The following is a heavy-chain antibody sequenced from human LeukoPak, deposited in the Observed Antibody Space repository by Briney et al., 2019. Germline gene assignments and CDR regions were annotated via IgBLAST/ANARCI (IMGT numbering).Heavy chain of an antibody. Sequence: QPGGSLRVSCAASRFTFSGYAMSWVRQAPGKGLEWVSGISGSGGDTNYADSVEGRFTIARDNSENTLYLQMNSLRAEDTAVYYCAKGLSSSSWADFDSWGQGTLVTVSS. D-gene: IGHD6-13*01. CDR2: ISGSGGDT. J-gene: IGHJ4*02. CDR1: RFTFSGYA. CDR3: AKGLSSSSWADFDS. V-gene: IGHV3-23*01.